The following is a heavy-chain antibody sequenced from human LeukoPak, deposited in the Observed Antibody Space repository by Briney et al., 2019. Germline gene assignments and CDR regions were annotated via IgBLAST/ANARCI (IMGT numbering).Heavy chain of an antibody. CDR2: ISTYNGHT. Sequence: GASVKVSCKASGYAFTSYGISWVRQAPGQGLEWVGWISTYNGHTNYAQNLQGRVTMTTDTSTSTAYMELRSLRSDDTAVYYCVRVRVEVRGAFDYWGQGTLVTVSS. V-gene: IGHV1-18*01. CDR1: GYAFTSYG. J-gene: IGHJ4*02. CDR3: VRVRVEVRGAFDY. D-gene: IGHD3-10*01.